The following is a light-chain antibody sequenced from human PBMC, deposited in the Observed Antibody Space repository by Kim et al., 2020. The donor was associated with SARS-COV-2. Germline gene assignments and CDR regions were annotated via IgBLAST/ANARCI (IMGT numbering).Light chain of an antibody. CDR1: QNVATRC. J-gene: IGKJ2*01. V-gene: IGKV3-20*01. Sequence: PGERATLSCRANQNVATRCVAWYQHKVGQAPRLLIYGASTRATGVPNRFSGSGSGTDFTLSISRLEPEDFAVYYCQQYWSSPRYTFGQGTKVDIK. CDR2: GAS. CDR3: QQYWSSPRYT.